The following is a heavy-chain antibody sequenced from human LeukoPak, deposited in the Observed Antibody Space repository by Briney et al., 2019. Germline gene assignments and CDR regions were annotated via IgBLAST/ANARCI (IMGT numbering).Heavy chain of an antibody. D-gene: IGHD3-10*01. CDR1: GFTFSSYW. J-gene: IGHJ4*02. V-gene: IGHV3-74*01. Sequence: GGSLRLSCAASGFTFSSYWMHWVRQAPGKGLVWVSRINSDGSSTSYADSVKGRFTISRDNAKNTLYLQMNSLRAEDTAVYYCARVPGRLGYFDYWGQGTLVTVSS. CDR2: INSDGSST. CDR3: ARVPGRLGYFDY.